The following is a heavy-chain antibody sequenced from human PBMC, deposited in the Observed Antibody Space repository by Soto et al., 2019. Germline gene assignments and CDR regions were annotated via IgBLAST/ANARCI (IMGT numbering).Heavy chain of an antibody. CDR3: AKDLGGFLEWLPFDY. J-gene: IGHJ4*02. V-gene: IGHV3-23*01. Sequence: GGSLRLSCAASGFTFSSYAMSWVRQAPGKGLEWVSAISGSGGSTYYADSVKGRFTISRDNSKNTLYLQMNSLRAEDTAVYYCAKDLGGFLEWLPFDYWGQGTLVTVSS. D-gene: IGHD3-3*01. CDR2: ISGSGGST. CDR1: GFTFSSYA.